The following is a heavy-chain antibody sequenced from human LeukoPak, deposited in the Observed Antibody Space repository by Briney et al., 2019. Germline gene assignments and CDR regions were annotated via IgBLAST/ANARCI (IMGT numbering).Heavy chain of an antibody. CDR3: ARQEGATGWFDP. Sequence: GESLKISCQASGYNFTNTWIGWVRQMPGKGLEWMGIIYPGDSDVRYSPSLRGQVTISVDRSINTASLQWSSLKASDTAMYYCARQEGATGWFDPWGQGTLVTVSS. D-gene: IGHD1-26*01. J-gene: IGHJ5*02. V-gene: IGHV5-51*01. CDR2: IYPGDSDV. CDR1: GYNFTNTW.